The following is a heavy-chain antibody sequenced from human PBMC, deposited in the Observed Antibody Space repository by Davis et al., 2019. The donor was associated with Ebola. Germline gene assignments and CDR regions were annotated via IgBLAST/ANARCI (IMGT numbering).Heavy chain of an antibody. J-gene: IGHJ4*02. CDR3: ARRERWGQEDY. Sequence: AASVKVSCKASGYTFTSSDINWVRQATGQGLEWMGWMNPNSGNTGYAQKFRGRVTMTRNTSISTAYMELSSLRSEDTAVYYCARRERWGQEDYWGQGTLVTVSS. D-gene: IGHD1-26*01. CDR2: MNPNSGNT. V-gene: IGHV1-8*01. CDR1: GYTFTSSD.